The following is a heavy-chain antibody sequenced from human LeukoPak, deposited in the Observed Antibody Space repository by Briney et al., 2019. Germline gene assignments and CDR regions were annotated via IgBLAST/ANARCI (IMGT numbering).Heavy chain of an antibody. J-gene: IGHJ4*02. CDR1: GFAFSSYW. V-gene: IGHV3-7*01. D-gene: IGHD6-19*01. Sequence: GGSVRLSCAASGFAFSSYWISWVRQAPGKGLEWVANVNQVGSDKYYMDSVKGRFTISRGNAENSLDLQMNSLRAEDTAVYYCARGVFASGWYPDNFDYWGQGTLVTVSS. CDR2: VNQVGSDK. CDR3: ARGVFASGWYPDNFDY.